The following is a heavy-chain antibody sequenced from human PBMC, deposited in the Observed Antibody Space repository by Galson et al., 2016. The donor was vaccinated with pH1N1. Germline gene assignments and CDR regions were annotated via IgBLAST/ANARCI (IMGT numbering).Heavy chain of an antibody. CDR1: GFSFSSYW. D-gene: IGHD4/OR15-4a*01. J-gene: IGHJ4*02. CDR3: VWAIGAKSAY. CDR2: IKQDGTEK. Sequence: SLRLSCAASGFSFSSYWMSWVRQAPGKGLEWVANIKQDGTEKYYVASVKGRFTISRDNAKNSLYLQMNSLRVEDTAVYYCVWAIGAKSAYWGQGTLVTVSS. V-gene: IGHV3-7*04.